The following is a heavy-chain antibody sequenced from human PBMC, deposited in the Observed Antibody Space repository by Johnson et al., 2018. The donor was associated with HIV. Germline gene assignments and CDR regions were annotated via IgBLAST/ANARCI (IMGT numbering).Heavy chain of an antibody. D-gene: IGHD3-22*01. CDR1: GFTFSSYD. CDR3: AGRFYYDSSGYYSAAFDI. J-gene: IGHJ3*02. Sequence: VQLVESGGGLKQPGGSLRLSCAASGFTFSSYDMHWVRQATGKGLEWVSGISWNSGSTGYADSVKGRFTISRDNAKNSLYLQMNSLRAEDTALYYCAGRFYYDSSGYYSAAFDIWGQGTMVTVSS. V-gene: IGHV3-20*04. CDR2: ISWNSGST.